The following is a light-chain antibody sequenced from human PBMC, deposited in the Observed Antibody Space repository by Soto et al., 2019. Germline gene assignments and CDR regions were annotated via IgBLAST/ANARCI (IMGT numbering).Light chain of an antibody. J-gene: IGLJ3*02. V-gene: IGLV1-44*01. CDR3: AAWDDSLKGPV. CDR2: SYT. CDR1: NSNIGSNT. Sequence: QSVLTQPPSASGTPGQRVTISCFGSNSNIGSNTGNWYQQVSGSAPKLLIYSYTQRPSGVPDRLSGSRSGTSASLAISGLQTEDEADYFCAAWDDSLKGPVFGGGTKLTVL.